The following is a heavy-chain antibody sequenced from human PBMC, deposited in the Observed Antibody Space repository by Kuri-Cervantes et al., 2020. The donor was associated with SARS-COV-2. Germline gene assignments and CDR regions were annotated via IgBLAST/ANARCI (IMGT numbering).Heavy chain of an antibody. CDR3: AREVRGDSSGYYPKDLDY. V-gene: IGHV4-59*12. CDR1: GGSISSYF. Sequence: SETLSLTCTVSGGSISSYFWSWIRQPPGKGLEWIGYIYYSGSTNYNPSLKSRVTISVDTSKNQFSLKLSSVTAADTAVYYCAREVRGDSSGYYPKDLDYWGQGTLVTVSS. CDR2: IYYSGST. J-gene: IGHJ4*02. D-gene: IGHD3-22*01.